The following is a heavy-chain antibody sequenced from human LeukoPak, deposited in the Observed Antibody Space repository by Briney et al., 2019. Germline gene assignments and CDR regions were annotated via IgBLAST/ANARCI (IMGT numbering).Heavy chain of an antibody. Sequence: PGGSLRLSCAASGFTFSDYYMSWIRQAPGKGLEWVSYISSSGSIIYYADSVKGRFTISRDNAKNSLYLQMNSLRAEDTAVYYCARDAPYSGSSFDYWGQGTLVTVSS. CDR3: ARDAPYSGSSFDY. CDR1: GFTFSDYY. J-gene: IGHJ4*02. D-gene: IGHD1-26*01. V-gene: IGHV3-11*01. CDR2: ISSSGSII.